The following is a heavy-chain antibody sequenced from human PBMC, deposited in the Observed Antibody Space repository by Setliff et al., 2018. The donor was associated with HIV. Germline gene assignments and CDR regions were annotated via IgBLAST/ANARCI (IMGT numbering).Heavy chain of an antibody. J-gene: IGHJ4*02. CDR2: MNPNSGNT. V-gene: IGHV1-8*01. CDR1: GSTFSTYD. CDR3: ASSWSRIRY. Sequence: ASVKVSCKPSGSTFSTYDINWVRQATGQGLEWMGWMNPNSGNTGYAQKFQGRVTMTRNTSISTAYMELSSLRSDDTAVYYCASSWSRIRYWGQGTLVTVSS. D-gene: IGHD6-13*01.